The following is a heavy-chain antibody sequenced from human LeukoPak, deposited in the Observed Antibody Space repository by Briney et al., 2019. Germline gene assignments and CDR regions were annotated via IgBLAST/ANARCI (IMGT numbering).Heavy chain of an antibody. J-gene: IGHJ1*01. Sequence: GGSLRLSCAASGFTFDDYAMHWVRQAPGKGLEWVSGISWNSGSIGYADSVKGRFTISRDNAKNSLYLQMNSLRAEDTALYYCARSYYYDSTGPLINYFQHWGQGTLVTVSS. CDR1: GFTFDDYA. CDR2: ISWNSGSI. V-gene: IGHV3-9*01. CDR3: ARSYYYDSTGPLINYFQH. D-gene: IGHD3-22*01.